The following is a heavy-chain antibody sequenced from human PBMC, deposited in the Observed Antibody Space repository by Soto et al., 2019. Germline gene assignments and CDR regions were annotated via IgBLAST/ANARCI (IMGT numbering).Heavy chain of an antibody. D-gene: IGHD2-2*01. CDR3: ASSPRGYCSSTSCRELGNYYGMDV. CDR2: IDPSDSYT. CDR1: GNSFHNW. Sequence: GESLKISCKGLGNSFHNWIGWVRQMPGKGLEWMGRIDPSDSYTNYSPSFQGHVTISADKSISTAYLQWSSLTASDTAMYYCASSPRGYCSSTSCRELGNYYGMDVWGQGTTV. V-gene: IGHV5-10-1*01. J-gene: IGHJ6*02.